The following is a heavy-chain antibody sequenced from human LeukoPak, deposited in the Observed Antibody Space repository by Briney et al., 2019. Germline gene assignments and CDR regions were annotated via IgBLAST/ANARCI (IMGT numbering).Heavy chain of an antibody. V-gene: IGHV1-46*02. CDR1: GYTFNSYY. D-gene: IGHD6-19*01. CDR2: INPSSGST. Sequence: ASVKVSCKASGYTFNSYYMHWVRQAPGQGLEWMGIINPSSGSTSYAQNFQGRVTMTRDTSTSTVYMELSSLRSEDTAVYYCASSSSGWEQRAPFDYWGQGTQVTVSS. CDR3: ASSSSGWEQRAPFDY. J-gene: IGHJ4*02.